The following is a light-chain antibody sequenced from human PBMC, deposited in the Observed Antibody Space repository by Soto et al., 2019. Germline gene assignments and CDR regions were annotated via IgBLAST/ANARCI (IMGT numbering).Light chain of an antibody. CDR1: SSDVGSYNY. CDR2: GVS. V-gene: IGLV2-14*01. CDR3: SSYTSSSTYV. Sequence: QSALTQPASVSGSPGQSITISCSGTSSDVGSYNYVAWYQQFSGKTPKLIIYGVSSRAPGVSSRFSGSKSGNTASLTISGLQAEDEADYYCSSYTSSSTYVFGTGTKVTVL. J-gene: IGLJ1*01.